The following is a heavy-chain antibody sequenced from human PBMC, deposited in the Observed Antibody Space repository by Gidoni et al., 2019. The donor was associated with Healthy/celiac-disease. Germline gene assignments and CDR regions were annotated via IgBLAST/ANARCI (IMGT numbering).Heavy chain of an antibody. Sequence: QMQLGQSGPEVEKPGASVKVSCKPSGSTFTGYYMHWVRHAPGQGLAWMGWINPNSDGTYSAQKFQGRVTMTRDTSISPAYMELSRRRSDDSAVYYCARAPTVVTPSDYWGQGTLVTVSS. CDR2: INPNSDGT. V-gene: IGHV1-2*02. CDR1: GSTFTGYY. CDR3: ARAPTVVTPSDY. J-gene: IGHJ4*02. D-gene: IGHD4-17*01.